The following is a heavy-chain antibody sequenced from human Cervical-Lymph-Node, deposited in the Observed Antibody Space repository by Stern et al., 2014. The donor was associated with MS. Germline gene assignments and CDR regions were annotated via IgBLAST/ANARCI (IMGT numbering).Heavy chain of an antibody. CDR2: IIPIFGTA. J-gene: IGHJ1*01. CDR1: GGTFSSYA. D-gene: IGHD6-13*01. V-gene: IGHV1-69*01. CDR3: ASLIYSSSWVPFQH. Sequence: VQLVESGAEVKKPGSSGKVSCKASGGTFSSYAISWVRQAPGQGLAGMGGIIPIFGTANYAQKFQGRVTITADESTSTAYMELSSLKSEDTAVYYCASLIYSSSWVPFQHWGQGTLVTVSS.